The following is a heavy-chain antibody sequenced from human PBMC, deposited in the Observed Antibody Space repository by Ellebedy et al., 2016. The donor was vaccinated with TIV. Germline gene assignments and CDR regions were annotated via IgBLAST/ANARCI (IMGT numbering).Heavy chain of an antibody. CDR1: GFTVSNNY. CDR2: IYSGANT. J-gene: IGHJ4*02. V-gene: IGHV3-53*01. CDR3: ASSPSQGY. Sequence: GESLKISCAASGFTVSNNYMSWVRQAPGKGLEWVSVIYSGANTFYAESVKGRFTISRDSSQNTLYLQMDSLRAEDTAVYYCASSPSQGYWGQGTLVTVSS.